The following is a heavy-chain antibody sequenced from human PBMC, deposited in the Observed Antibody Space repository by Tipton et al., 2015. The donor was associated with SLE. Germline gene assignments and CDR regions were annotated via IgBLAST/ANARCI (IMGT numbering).Heavy chain of an antibody. V-gene: IGHV4-39*07. J-gene: IGHJ5*02. CDR3: ARSRYSSTSPSDVTTWFDP. Sequence: GLVKPSETLSLTCTISGDSITSGPYYWAWIRQPPGKGLEWIGTIYYNGFSYQSPSLKSRITMSVDTSKTRFSLTLTSMTAADTAVYYCARSRYSSTSPSDVTTWFDPWGQGILVRVSS. D-gene: IGHD2-2*01. CDR2: IYYNGFS. CDR1: GDSITSGPYY.